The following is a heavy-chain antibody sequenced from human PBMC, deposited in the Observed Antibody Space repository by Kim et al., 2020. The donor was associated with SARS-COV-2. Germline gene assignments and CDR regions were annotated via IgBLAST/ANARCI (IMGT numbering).Heavy chain of an antibody. CDR2: GGST. J-gene: IGHJ4*02. CDR3: ARSGYSGY. Sequence: GGSTSYAQKFQGRVTMTRDTSTSTVYMELSSLRSEDTAVYYCARSGYSGYWGQGTLVTVSS. D-gene: IGHD5-12*01. V-gene: IGHV1-46*01.